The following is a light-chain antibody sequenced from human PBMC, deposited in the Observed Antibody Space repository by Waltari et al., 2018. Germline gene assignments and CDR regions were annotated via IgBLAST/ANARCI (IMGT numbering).Light chain of an antibody. Sequence: DIVMTQTPLSLPITPGEPASISCRSSQSLLHSNGNTYLHCDLQKPGQSPQLLIYGGSNRASGVPDRFSGSGSGTDFTLKISKVEAEDVGVYYCVQAIAFPFTFGPGTKLDIK. V-gene: IGKV2-40*01. CDR2: GGS. CDR3: VQAIAFPFT. CDR1: QSLLHSNGNTY. J-gene: IGKJ3*01.